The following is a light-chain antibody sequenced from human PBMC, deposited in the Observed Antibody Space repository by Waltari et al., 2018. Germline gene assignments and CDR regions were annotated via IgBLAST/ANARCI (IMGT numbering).Light chain of an antibody. J-gene: IGKJ4*01. CDR2: AAS. V-gene: IGKV1-NL1*01. CDR3: QQYYSTPPLT. Sequence: DIQMTQSPYSLSASVGDRVTITCRASQGIKKSLAWYQQKPGKAPKLLLHAASTLESGVPSRFSGSGSGAEYTLTICSLQPEDFATYYCQQYYSTPPLTFGGGTKVEIK. CDR1: QGIKKS.